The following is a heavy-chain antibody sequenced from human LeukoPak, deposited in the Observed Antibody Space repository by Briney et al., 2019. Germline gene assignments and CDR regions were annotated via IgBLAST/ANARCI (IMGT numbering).Heavy chain of an antibody. V-gene: IGHV4-30-4*01. J-gene: IGHJ4*02. Sequence: NPSQTLSLTCTVSGGSISSGDYYGSWIRQPPGKGLEWIGRIYYSGSTYSNPSLKSRVTMSVDTSKNQFSLKLSSVTAADTVVYYCARESASWYRDYWGQGTLVTVSS. CDR1: GGSISSGDYY. CDR3: ARESASWYRDY. CDR2: IYYSGST. D-gene: IGHD6-13*01.